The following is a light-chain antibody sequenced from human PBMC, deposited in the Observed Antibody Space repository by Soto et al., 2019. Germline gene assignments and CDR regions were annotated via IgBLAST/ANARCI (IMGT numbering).Light chain of an antibody. J-gene: IGKJ1*01. V-gene: IGKV4-1*01. CDR1: QSVLYSSNNKNY. CDR2: WAS. Sequence: DIVMTQSPDSLDVSLGERATLNCKSSQSVLYSSNNKNYLAWYQQKTGQPPKXLIYWASTRESGVPDRFSASVSGTDFALNISSLQAEDGAVYDGQQYYDTPWTFGQGTKGDI. CDR3: QQYYDTPWT.